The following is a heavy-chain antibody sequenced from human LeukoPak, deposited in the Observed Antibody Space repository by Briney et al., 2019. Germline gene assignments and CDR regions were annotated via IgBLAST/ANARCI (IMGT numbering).Heavy chain of an antibody. Sequence: GGSLRLSCGASGFAFSSHGMHWVRQAPGKGLEWLTIIWYDGSEKYYADSVKGRFTVSRDNSKNTVYLQMNSLRAEDTAVYYCGKDLGSSARYLDRVDYWGQGTLSPSPQ. CDR1: GFAFSSHG. CDR2: IWYDGSEK. D-gene: IGHD2-2*01. V-gene: IGHV3-33*06. J-gene: IGHJ4*02. CDR3: GKDLGSSARYLDRVDY.